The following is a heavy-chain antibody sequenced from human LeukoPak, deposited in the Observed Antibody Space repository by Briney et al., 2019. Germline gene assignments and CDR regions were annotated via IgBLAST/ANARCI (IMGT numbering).Heavy chain of an antibody. J-gene: IGHJ4*02. CDR3: TRHVHDYGDYVQFDY. D-gene: IGHD4-17*01. Sequence: PGGSLRLSCAASGFTFSGSAMHWVRQASGKGLESVGRIRSKANSYATAYAASVKGRFTISRDDSKNTAYLQMNSLKTEDTAVYYCTRHVHDYGDYVQFDYWGQGTLVTVSS. V-gene: IGHV3-73*01. CDR1: GFTFSGSA. CDR2: IRSKANSYAT.